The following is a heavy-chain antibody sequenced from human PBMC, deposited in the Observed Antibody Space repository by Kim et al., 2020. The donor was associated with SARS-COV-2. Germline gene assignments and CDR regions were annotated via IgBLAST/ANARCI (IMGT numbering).Heavy chain of an antibody. V-gene: IGHV3-74*01. Sequence: GGSLRLSCAASGFTFSSYWMHWVRQAPGKGLVWVSRINSDGSSTSYADSVKGRFTISRDNAKNTLYLQMNSLRAEDTAVYYCARDPDSYYYDSSGLDYWGQGTLVTVSS. CDR2: INSDGSST. D-gene: IGHD3-22*01. CDR1: GFTFSSYW. CDR3: ARDPDSYYYDSSGLDY. J-gene: IGHJ4*02.